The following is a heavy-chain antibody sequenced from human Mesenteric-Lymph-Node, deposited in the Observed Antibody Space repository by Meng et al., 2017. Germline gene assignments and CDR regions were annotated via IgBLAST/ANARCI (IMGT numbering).Heavy chain of an antibody. CDR2: IDWDGDK. J-gene: IGHJ3*01. V-gene: IGHV2-70*04. D-gene: IGHD1-26*01. Sequence: PTLVKPIDTLRLTCTFSGFSLNTHAMRMSWIRQPPGRALEWLARIDWDGDKFYSTSLKARLSISKDASKNQVVLTMTDLGSVDTATYYCARSYSGSYYAFDFWGQGTEVTVSS. CDR1: GFSLNTHAMR. CDR3: ARSYSGSYYAFDF.